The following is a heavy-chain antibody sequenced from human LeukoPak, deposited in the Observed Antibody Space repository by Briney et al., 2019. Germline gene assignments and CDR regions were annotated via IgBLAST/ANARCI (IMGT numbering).Heavy chain of an antibody. CDR1: GGSISSYS. CDR3: ARHGYSSGSLAWFDP. J-gene: IGHJ5*02. CDR2: IYYSGST. V-gene: IGHV4-59*01. D-gene: IGHD6-19*01. Sequence: SETLSLTCTVSGGSISSYSWSWIRQPPGKGLEWIGYIYYSGSTNYNPSLKSRVTISVDTSTNQFSLKLSSVTAADTAVYYCARHGYSSGSLAWFDPWGQGTQVTVSS.